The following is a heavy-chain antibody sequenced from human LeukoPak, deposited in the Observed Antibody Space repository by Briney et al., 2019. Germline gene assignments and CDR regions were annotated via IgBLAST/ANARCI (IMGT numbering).Heavy chain of an antibody. CDR1: GYTFTSYG. D-gene: IGHD2-2*01. CDR3: ARDIVVVPAAIHFDY. J-gene: IGHJ4*02. CDR2: ISAYNGNT. V-gene: IGHV1-18*01. Sequence: ASVKVSCKASGYTFTSYGISWVRQAPGQGLEWMGWISAYNGNTNYAQKFQGRVTMTTDTSTSTAYMELRSLRSDDTAVYYCARDIVVVPAAIHFDYWGQGTLVTVSS.